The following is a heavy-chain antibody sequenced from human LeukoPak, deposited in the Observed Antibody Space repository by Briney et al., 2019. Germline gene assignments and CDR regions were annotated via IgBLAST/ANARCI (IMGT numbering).Heavy chain of an antibody. CDR1: GFTFSSYS. V-gene: IGHV3-21*01. J-gene: IGHJ3*02. CDR3: ARGLITMIDERTSAFDI. D-gene: IGHD3-22*01. Sequence: PGGSLRLSCAASGFTFSSYSMNWVRQAPGKGLEWVSSISSSSSYIYYADSVKGRFTISRDNAKNSLYPRMNSLRAEDTAVYYCARGLITMIDERTSAFDIWGQGTMVTVSS. CDR2: ISSSSSYI.